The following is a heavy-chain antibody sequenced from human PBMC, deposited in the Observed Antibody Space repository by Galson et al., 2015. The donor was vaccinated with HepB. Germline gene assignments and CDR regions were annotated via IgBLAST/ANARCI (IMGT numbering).Heavy chain of an antibody. Sequence: ETLSLTCTVSGGSISSSSYYWGWIRQPPGKGLEWIGSIYYSGSTYYNPSLKSRVTISVDTSKNQFSLKLSSVTAADTAVYYCARLIAVAAAIDYWGQGTLVTVSS. J-gene: IGHJ4*02. V-gene: IGHV4-39*01. CDR1: GGSISSSSYY. CDR2: IYYSGST. CDR3: ARLIAVAAAIDY. D-gene: IGHD6-19*01.